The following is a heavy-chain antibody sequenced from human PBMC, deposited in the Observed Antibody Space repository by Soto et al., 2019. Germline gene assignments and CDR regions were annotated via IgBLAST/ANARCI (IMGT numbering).Heavy chain of an antibody. Sequence: QLQLQESGPGLVKPSETLSLTCTVSGGSISSSSYYWGWIRQPPGKGLEWIGSIYYSGSTYYNPSLNSRVTISLDTSKHQFSLKLSSVNAADTAVYYCAREELVPAYYYYGMDVWGQGTTVTVSS. V-gene: IGHV4-39*02. CDR3: AREELVPAYYYYGMDV. J-gene: IGHJ6*02. D-gene: IGHD6-13*01. CDR1: GGSISSSSYY. CDR2: IYYSGST.